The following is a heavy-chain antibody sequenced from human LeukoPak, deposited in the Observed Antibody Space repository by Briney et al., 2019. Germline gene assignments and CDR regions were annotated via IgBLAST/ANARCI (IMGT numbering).Heavy chain of an antibody. V-gene: IGHV4-61*10. CDR3: AGSSPLAAAFDI. D-gene: IGHD3-3*02. J-gene: IGHJ3*02. Sequence: SETLSLTCTVSGGSISSGSYYWSWIRQPAGKGLEWIGEIYHSGSTNYNPSLKSRVTISVDKSKNQFSLKLSPVTAADTAVYYCAGSSPLAAAFDIWGQGTMVTVSS. CDR2: IYHSGST. CDR1: GGSISSGSYY.